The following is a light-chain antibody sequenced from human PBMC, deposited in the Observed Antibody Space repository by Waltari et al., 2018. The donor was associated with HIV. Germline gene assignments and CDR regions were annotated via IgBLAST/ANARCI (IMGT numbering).Light chain of an antibody. J-gene: IGLJ3*02. CDR3: AAWDDSLNGWV. Sequence: QSVLTQPPSASGTPGQRVTISFSGSSSTTGSNTVNWYQQLPGTAPKLLIYSNNRRPSGVPDRFSGSKSGTSASLAISGLQSEDEADYYCAAWDDSLNGWVFGGGTKLTVL. V-gene: IGLV1-44*01. CDR1: SSTTGSNT. CDR2: SNN.